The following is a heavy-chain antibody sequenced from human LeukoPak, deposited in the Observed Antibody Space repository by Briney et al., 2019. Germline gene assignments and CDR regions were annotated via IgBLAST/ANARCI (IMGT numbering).Heavy chain of an antibody. CDR2: IYYSGST. D-gene: IGHD3-10*01. Sequence: PSQTLSLTCTVSGGSISSGGYYWSWIRQHPGKGLEWIGYIYYSGSTYYNPSLKSRVTISVDTSKNQFSLKLSSVTAADTAVYYCARSRVRLLWFGELRPWGQGTLVTVSS. J-gene: IGHJ5*02. CDR3: ARSRVRLLWFGELRP. CDR1: GGSISSGGYY. V-gene: IGHV4-31*03.